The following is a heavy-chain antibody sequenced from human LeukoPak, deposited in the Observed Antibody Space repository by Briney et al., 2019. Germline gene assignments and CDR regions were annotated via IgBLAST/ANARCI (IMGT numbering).Heavy chain of an antibody. Sequence: ASVKVSCKATGYTFTGYYMHWVRQAPGQGLEWMGWINPNSGRTNYAQKFQGRVTMTRDTSISTAYMELSRLRSDDTAVYYCARGGTAATPPFWGQGTLVTVSS. D-gene: IGHD6-25*01. J-gene: IGHJ4*02. CDR2: INPNSGRT. CDR1: GYTFTGYY. CDR3: ARGGTAATPPF. V-gene: IGHV1-2*02.